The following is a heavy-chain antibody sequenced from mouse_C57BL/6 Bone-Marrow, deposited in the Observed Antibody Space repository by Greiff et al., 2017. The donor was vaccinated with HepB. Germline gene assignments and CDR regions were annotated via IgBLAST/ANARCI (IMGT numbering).Heavy chain of an antibody. D-gene: IGHD1-1*01. Sequence: QVQLQQSGAELAKPGASVKLSCKASGYTFTSYWMHWVKQRPGQGLEWIGYINPSSGYTKYNQKFKVKATLTADKSSSTAYMQLSSLTYEDSAVYYCARVGYGSSYPYFDYWGQGTTLTVSS. V-gene: IGHV1-7*01. J-gene: IGHJ2*01. CDR3: ARVGYGSSYPYFDY. CDR2: INPSSGYT. CDR1: GYTFTSYW.